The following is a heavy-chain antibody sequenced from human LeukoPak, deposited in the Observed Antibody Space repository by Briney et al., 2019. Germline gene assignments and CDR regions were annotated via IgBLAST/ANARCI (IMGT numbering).Heavy chain of an antibody. CDR3: ATTSGYYYYMDV. CDR2: INPNSGGT. Sequence: ASVKVSCKASGYTFTGYYMHWVRQAPGQGLEWMGWINPNSGGTNYAQKFQGRVTMTRDTSISTAYMELSRLRSDDTAVYYCATTSGYYYYMDVWGKGTTVTVSS. CDR1: GYTFTGYY. V-gene: IGHV1-2*02. D-gene: IGHD3-10*01. J-gene: IGHJ6*03.